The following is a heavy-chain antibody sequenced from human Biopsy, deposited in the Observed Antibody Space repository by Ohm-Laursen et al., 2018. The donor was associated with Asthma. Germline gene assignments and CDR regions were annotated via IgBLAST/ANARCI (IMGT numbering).Heavy chain of an antibody. J-gene: IGHJ4*02. D-gene: IGHD2-2*01. CDR3: ARKAGSCISRTCYSLDF. V-gene: IGHV1-69*13. CDR1: GGTFNTYV. Sequence: ASVKVSCKSLGGTFNTYVIGWVRQAPGQGLEWMGGINSIFGTTTYPQKFQDRVTITADDSTSTVCMELSSLRSEDTAVYYCARKAGSCISRTCYSLDFWGQGTLVTVSS. CDR2: INSIFGTT.